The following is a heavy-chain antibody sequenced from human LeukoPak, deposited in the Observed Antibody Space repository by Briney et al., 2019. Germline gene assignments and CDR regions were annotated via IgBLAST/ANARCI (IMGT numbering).Heavy chain of an antibody. CDR2: IYNGGNTK. J-gene: IGHJ3*02. V-gene: IGHV3-30*18. CDR1: GFNFRGFG. CDR3: AKVMVRGVADAFDI. Sequence: GRSLRLSCAASGFNFRGFGMHWVRQAPGKGPEWVAVIYNGGNTKYYGDSVKGRFTISRDNSKNTLYLQMNSLRAEDTAVYYCAKVMVRGVADAFDIWGQGTMVTVSS. D-gene: IGHD3-10*01.